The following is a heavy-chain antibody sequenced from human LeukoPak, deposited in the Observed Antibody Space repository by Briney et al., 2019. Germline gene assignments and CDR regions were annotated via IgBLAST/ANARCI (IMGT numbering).Heavy chain of an antibody. CDR1: GFTFSIYS. Sequence: GGSLRLSCAASGFTFSIYSMNWVRQAPGKGLEWVSSISSSSSYIYFADSVKGRFTISRDNAKNSLYLQMNSLRAEDTAVYYCARDFLEWLPYSWGQGTLVTVSS. D-gene: IGHD3-3*01. CDR3: ARDFLEWLPYS. J-gene: IGHJ4*02. CDR2: ISSSSSYI. V-gene: IGHV3-21*01.